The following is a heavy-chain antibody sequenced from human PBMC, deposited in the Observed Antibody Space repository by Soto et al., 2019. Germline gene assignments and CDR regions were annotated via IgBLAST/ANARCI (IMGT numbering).Heavy chain of an antibody. D-gene: IGHD3-10*01. J-gene: IGHJ5*02. CDR1: GASINNGGYY. V-gene: IGHV4-31*11. CDR2: IYHSGDT. Sequence: QVQLQESGPGLVKPSQTLSLTCAVSGASINNGGYYWSWVRQHPGKGLEWLGHIYHSGDTYYNPSLKSRLTISVDTSKNQFPLNLTSATAADTAVYYCARMVRGGRGLDPWGQGTLVSVSS. CDR3: ARMVRGGRGLDP.